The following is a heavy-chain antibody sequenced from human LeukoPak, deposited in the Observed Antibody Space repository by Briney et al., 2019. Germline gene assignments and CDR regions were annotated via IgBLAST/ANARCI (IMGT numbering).Heavy chain of an antibody. J-gene: IGHJ4*02. CDR1: GGSFSGYY. V-gene: IGHV4-34*01. CDR3: ARYYYGSGSPSSFDY. CDR2: INHSGST. D-gene: IGHD3-10*01. Sequence: PSETLSLTCAVYGGSFSGYYWSWIRQPPGKGLEWIGEINHSGSTNYNPSLKSRVTISVATSKNQFSLKLSSVTAADTAVYYCARYYYGSGSPSSFDYWGQGTLVTVSS.